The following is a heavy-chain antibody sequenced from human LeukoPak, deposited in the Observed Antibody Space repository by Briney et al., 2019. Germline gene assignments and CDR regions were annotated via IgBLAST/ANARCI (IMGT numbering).Heavy chain of an antibody. J-gene: IGHJ4*02. CDR1: GGSISSGSYY. V-gene: IGHV4-61*02. Sequence: SQTLSLTCTVSGGSISSGSYYWSWIRQPAGKGLEWIGRIYTSGSTNYNPSLKSRVTISVDTSKNQFSLKLSSVTAADTAVYYCASQKGYFDYWGQGTLVTVSS. CDR2: IYTSGST. CDR3: ASQKGYFDY.